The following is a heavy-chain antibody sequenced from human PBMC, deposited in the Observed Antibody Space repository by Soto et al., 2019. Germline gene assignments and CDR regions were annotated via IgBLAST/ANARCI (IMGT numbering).Heavy chain of an antibody. Sequence: QVQLVESGGGVVQPGRSLRLSCAASGFTFSSDGMHWVRQAPGKGLEWVAVISYDGSNKYYADSVKGRFTISRDNSKNTLYLQMTSLRAEDTSVYYCAKDKLAVVVTAPFDYWGQGTLVTVSS. D-gene: IGHD2-21*02. CDR2: ISYDGSNK. CDR1: GFTFSSDG. J-gene: IGHJ4*02. V-gene: IGHV3-30*18. CDR3: AKDKLAVVVTAPFDY.